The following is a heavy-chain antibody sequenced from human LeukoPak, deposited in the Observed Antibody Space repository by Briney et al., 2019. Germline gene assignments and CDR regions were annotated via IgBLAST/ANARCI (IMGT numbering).Heavy chain of an antibody. V-gene: IGHV3-73*01. CDR2: IKNKANSYAT. Sequence: AGGSLRLSCAASGFTFSDSTIHWVRQASGKALEWVGRIKNKANSYATAYAASVKGRFTMSRDDSKNTAYLEMNSLKTEDTAVYYCSSKAVTDTPFDYWGQGTLVAVSS. CDR3: SSKAVTDTPFDY. J-gene: IGHJ4*02. CDR1: GFTFSDST. D-gene: IGHD6-19*01.